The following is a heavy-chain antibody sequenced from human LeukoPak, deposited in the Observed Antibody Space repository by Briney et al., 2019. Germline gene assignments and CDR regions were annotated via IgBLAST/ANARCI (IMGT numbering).Heavy chain of an antibody. V-gene: IGHV4-59*01. D-gene: IGHD1-1*01. CDR3: ASRKLANDY. J-gene: IGHJ4*02. Sequence: PGGSLRLSCAASGFTFSSYWMSWIRQSPGKGLEWIGYIYYTGSTTYNPSLKSRVTMSADTSKNQFSLNLNSVTAADTAVYYCASRKLANDYWGQGTLVTVSS. CDR1: GFTFSSYW. CDR2: IYYTGST.